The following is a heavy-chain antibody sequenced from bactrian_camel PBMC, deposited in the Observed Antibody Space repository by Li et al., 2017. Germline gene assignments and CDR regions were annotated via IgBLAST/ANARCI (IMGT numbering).Heavy chain of an antibody. CDR3: AAPPLCWVSKLGDFGY. D-gene: IGHD5*01. Sequence: HVQLVESGGGSVQAGGSLRLSCASSGSIYDTMCMGWVRQAPGKDREGVAAITPGRGRRYYGDSVRGRFTISKDNAKNTLYLQMNSLKPEDTAMYYCAAPPLCWVSKLGDFGYWGQGTQVTVS. V-gene: IGHV3S54*01. CDR2: ITPGRGRR. CDR1: GSIYDTMC. J-gene: IGHJ6*01.